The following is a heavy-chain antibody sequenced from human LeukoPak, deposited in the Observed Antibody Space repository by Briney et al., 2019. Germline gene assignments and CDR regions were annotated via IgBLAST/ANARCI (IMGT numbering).Heavy chain of an antibody. V-gene: IGHV1-2*02. Sequence: ASVKISCKASGYTFTGYYMHWVRQAPGQGLEWMGWINPNSGGTNYAQKFQGRVTMTRDTSISTAYMELSRLRSDDTAVCYCARQGYCSSTSCRNWFDPWGQGTLVTVSS. D-gene: IGHD2-2*01. CDR1: GYTFTGYY. J-gene: IGHJ5*02. CDR3: ARQGYCSSTSCRNWFDP. CDR2: INPNSGGT.